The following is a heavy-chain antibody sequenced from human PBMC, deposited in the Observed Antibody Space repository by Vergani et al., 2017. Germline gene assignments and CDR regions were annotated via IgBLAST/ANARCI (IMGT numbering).Heavy chain of an antibody. J-gene: IGHJ3*02. V-gene: IGHV1-69*01. CDR3: ARDRGDLGAFDI. CDR1: GYTFTSYY. D-gene: IGHD3-10*01. Sequence: QVQLVQSGAEVKKPGASVKVSCKASGYTFTSYYMHWVRQAPGQGLEWMGGIIPIFGTANYAQKFQGRVTITADESTSTAYMELSSLRSEDTAVYYCARDRGDLGAFDIWGQGTMVTVSS. CDR2: IIPIFGTA.